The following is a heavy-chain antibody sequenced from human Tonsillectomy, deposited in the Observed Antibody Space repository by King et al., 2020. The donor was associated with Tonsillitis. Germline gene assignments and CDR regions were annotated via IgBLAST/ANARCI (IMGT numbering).Heavy chain of an antibody. J-gene: IGHJ4*02. D-gene: IGHD4-23*01. CDR2: ISYDGRTK. CDR3: ARDPDYVGDSGFDY. V-gene: IGHV3-30*19. CDR1: GFTFSSYG. Sequence: VQLVESGGGVVQPGRSLRLSCAASGFTFSSYGMHWVRQAPGKGLEWVAVISYDGRTKYYADSVMGRITISRDNSKNTLYLQMSSLRDEDTAVYYCARDPDYVGDSGFDYWGQGALVTVSS.